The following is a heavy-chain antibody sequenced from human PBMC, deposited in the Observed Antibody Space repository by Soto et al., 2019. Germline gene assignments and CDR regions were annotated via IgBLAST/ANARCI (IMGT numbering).Heavy chain of an antibody. J-gene: IGHJ4*02. D-gene: IGHD3-22*01. Sequence: SETLSLTCTVSGCSISSYYWSWIRQPPGKGLEWIGYIYYSGSTNYNPSLKSRVTISVDTSKNQFSLKLNSVTAADTAVYYCARMNYYDTSGYPFDYWGQGMMVTVSS. CDR1: GCSISSYY. CDR2: IYYSGST. CDR3: ARMNYYDTSGYPFDY. V-gene: IGHV4-59*01.